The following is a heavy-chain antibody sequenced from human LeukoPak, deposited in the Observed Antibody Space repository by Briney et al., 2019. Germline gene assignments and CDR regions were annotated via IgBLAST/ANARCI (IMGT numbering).Heavy chain of an antibody. CDR2: IYYSGST. J-gene: IGHJ6*03. V-gene: IGHV4-59*01. Sequence: SETLSLTCTVSGGSISSYYWSWIRQPPGKGLEWIGYIYYSGSTNYNPSLKSRVTISIDTSKNQFSLKLSSVTAADTAVYYCARGSYYYYMDVWGKGTTVTVSS. CDR3: ARGSYYYYMDV. CDR1: GGSISSYY.